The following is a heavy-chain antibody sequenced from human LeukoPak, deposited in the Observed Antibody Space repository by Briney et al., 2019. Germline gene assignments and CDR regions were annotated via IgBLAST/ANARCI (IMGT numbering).Heavy chain of an antibody. J-gene: IGHJ3*02. V-gene: IGHV4-59*11. CDR3: ARDPGYSYGPGAFDI. D-gene: IGHD5-18*01. Sequence: SETLSLTCAVYGGSFSSHYWSWIRQPPGKGLEWIGYIYYSGSTNYNPSLKSRVTISVDTSKNQFSLKLSSVTAADTAVYYCARDPGYSYGPGAFDIWGQGTMVTVSS. CDR1: GGSFSSHY. CDR2: IYYSGST.